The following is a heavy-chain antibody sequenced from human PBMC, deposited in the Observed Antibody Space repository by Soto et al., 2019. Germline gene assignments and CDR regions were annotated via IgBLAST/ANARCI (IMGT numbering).Heavy chain of an antibody. V-gene: IGHV3-33*01. CDR3: ARSLKRSGWQALDY. CDR1: GFTFSSYG. Sequence: QVQLVESGGGVVQPGRSLRLSCAASGFTFSSYGMHWVRQAPGKGLEWVAVIWYDGSNKYYADSVKGRFTISRDNSKNTLYLQKNSLRAEDTALYYCARSLKRSGWQALDYWGQGTLVTVSS. J-gene: IGHJ4*02. D-gene: IGHD6-19*01. CDR2: IWYDGSNK.